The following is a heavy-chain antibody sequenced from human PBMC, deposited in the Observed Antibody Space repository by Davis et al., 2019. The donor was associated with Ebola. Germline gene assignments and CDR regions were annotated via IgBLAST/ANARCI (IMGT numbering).Heavy chain of an antibody. Sequence: GSLRLSCTVSGGSMSSSSSYHWGWIRQPPGKGLEWIGSGTTYYNPSLKSRVTISVDTSKNQFSLKLSSVTTADTAVYYCATYSGSLGTFDPWGHGTLVTVSS. J-gene: IGHJ5*02. CDR2: GTT. D-gene: IGHD1-26*01. V-gene: IGHV4-39*01. CDR3: ATYSGSLGTFDP. CDR1: GGSMSSSSSYH.